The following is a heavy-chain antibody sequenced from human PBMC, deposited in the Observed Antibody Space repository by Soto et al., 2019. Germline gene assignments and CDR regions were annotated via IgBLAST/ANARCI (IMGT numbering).Heavy chain of an antibody. J-gene: IGHJ5*02. CDR1: GGSISSGYYY. V-gene: IGHV4-31*03. CDR3: ARGDCRSSSSYDLEGWFDP. CDR2: IHYSGST. D-gene: IGHD2-2*01. Sequence: QVQLQESGPGLVKPSQTLSLTCTVSGGSISSGYYYWSWIRQHPGKGLEWIGYIHYSGSTYYNPTLKSRLTISLDTSKNQLSLKLNSVTAVDTAVYYCARGDCRSSSSYDLEGWFDPWGQGTLVTVSS.